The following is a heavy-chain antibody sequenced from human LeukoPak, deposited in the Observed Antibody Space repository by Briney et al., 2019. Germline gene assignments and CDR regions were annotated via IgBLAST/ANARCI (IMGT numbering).Heavy chain of an antibody. V-gene: IGHV3-23*01. CDR2: ISATGGNT. CDR1: GFTFSSYA. J-gene: IGHJ4*02. CDR3: SSSVFYSSGWYGGY. Sequence: PGGSLRLSCAASGFTFSSYAMSWVRQAPGKGLEWVSLISATGGNTYYADSVKGRFTISRDNSKNTLYLHMNSLRAEDTAIYYCSSSVFYSSGWYGGYWGQGTLVTVSS. D-gene: IGHD6-19*01.